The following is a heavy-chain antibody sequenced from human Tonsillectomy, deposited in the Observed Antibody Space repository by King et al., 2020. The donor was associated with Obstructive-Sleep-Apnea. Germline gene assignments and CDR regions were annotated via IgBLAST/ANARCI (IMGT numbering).Heavy chain of an antibody. Sequence: VQLVESGAEVKKPGASVKVSCKASGYTFSTFYMHWVRQAPGQGLEWMGIINPSGGSTSYAQKFQGRVTMTWDTSTSTVYMELSSLRSEDTAVYYCARDTGPGYSSGWFDYWGQGTLVTVSS. CDR2: INPSGGST. D-gene: IGHD6-19*01. CDR3: ARDTGPGYSSGWFDY. J-gene: IGHJ4*02. V-gene: IGHV1-46*01. CDR1: GYTFSTFY.